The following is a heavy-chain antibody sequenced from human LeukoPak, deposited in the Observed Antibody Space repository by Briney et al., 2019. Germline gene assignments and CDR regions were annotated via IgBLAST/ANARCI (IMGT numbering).Heavy chain of an antibody. CDR3: TVAYCGSDCYSGY. V-gene: IGHV3-73*01. D-gene: IGHD2-21*02. J-gene: IGHJ4*02. Sequence: GRSLKLSCAASGFTFSGSAIHWVRQASGKGLEWVGRIRSKVYSYATAYAASVKGRFTISRDDSKNTAYLQMNSLKIEDTAVYYCTVAYCGSDCYSGYWGQGTLVTVSS. CDR1: GFTFSGSA. CDR2: IRSKVYSYAT.